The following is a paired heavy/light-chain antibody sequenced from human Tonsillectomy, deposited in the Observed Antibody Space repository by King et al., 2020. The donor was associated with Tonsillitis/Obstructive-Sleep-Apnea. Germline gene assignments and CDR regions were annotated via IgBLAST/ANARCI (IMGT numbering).Heavy chain of an antibody. Sequence: EVQLVQSGAEVKKPGESLRISCKGSGYSFTTYWIGWVRQMPGKGLEWMGKIDPSDSYTNYSPSFEGHVTISADKSITTAYLQWSSLKASDTAMYFCARRNWNYRDAFDIWGQGTMVTVSS. J-gene: IGHJ3*02. CDR1: GYSFTTYW. CDR3: ARRNWNYRDAFDI. V-gene: IGHV5-10-1*03. D-gene: IGHD1-7*01. CDR2: IDPSDSYT.
Light chain of an antibody. V-gene: IGLV2-14*01. CDR1: SSDLGGYNY. Sequence: QSALTQPASVSGSPGQSITISCTGTSSDLGGYNYVSWYQQHPGTAPKLMIYEVNNRPSGVSNRFSGSKSGNTASLTISGLQAEDEAAYYCSSHTSSSTLVIFGGGTKLTVV. J-gene: IGLJ2*01. CDR3: SSHTSSSTLVI. CDR2: EVN.